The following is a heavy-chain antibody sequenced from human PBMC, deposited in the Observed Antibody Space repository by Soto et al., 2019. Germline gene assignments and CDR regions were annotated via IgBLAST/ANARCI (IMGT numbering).Heavy chain of an antibody. CDR2: IYPGDSDT. J-gene: IGHJ6*02. CDR3: ARRRYCSGTSCSTKGVYYYGMDV. Sequence: PGESLKISCKGSGYSFTSYWIGWVRQMPGKGLEWMGIIYPGDSDTRYSPSFQGQVTISADKSISTAYLQWSSLKASDPAMYYCARRRYCSGTSCSTKGVYYYGMDVCGQGTTVIVSS. CDR1: GYSFTSYW. V-gene: IGHV5-51*01. D-gene: IGHD2-2*01.